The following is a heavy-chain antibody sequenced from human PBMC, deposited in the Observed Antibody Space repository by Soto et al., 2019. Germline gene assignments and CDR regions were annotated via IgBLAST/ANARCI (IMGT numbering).Heavy chain of an antibody. J-gene: IGHJ6*02. D-gene: IGHD1-7*01. CDR3: TTPPGNTRYYYYGMDV. V-gene: IGHV3-15*01. Sequence: GGSLRLSCAASGFTFSNAWMSWVRQAPGKGLEWVGRIKSKTDGGTTDYAAPVKGRFTISRDDSKNTLYLQMNSLKTEDTAVYYCTTPPGNTRYYYYGMDVWGQGTTVTVSS. CDR1: GFTFSNAW. CDR2: IKSKTDGGTT.